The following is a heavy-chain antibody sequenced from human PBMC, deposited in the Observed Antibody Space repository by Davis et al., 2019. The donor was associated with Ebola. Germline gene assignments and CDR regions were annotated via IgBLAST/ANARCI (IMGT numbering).Heavy chain of an antibody. CDR1: GYTFTSYG. V-gene: IGHV1-18*01. J-gene: IGHJ4*02. CDR2: ISAYNGNT. Sequence: AASVTVSCKASGYTFTSYGISWVRQPPGQGLEWMGWISAYNGNTNYAQKLQGRVTMTTDTSTSTAYMELRSLRSDDTAVYYCARSGRFLEWSDYWGQGTLVTVSS. D-gene: IGHD3-3*01. CDR3: ARSGRFLEWSDY.